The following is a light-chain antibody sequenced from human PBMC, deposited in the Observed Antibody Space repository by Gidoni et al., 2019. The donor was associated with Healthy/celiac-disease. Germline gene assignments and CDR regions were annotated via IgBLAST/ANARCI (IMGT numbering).Light chain of an antibody. CDR1: QDISNS. J-gene: IGKJ4*01. CDR2: DAS. V-gene: IGKV1-33*01. Sequence: IQMTQSPSSLSASVGDRVTITCQASQDISNSLNWYQQKPGKAPKLLTYDASNLETGVPSRCSGSGSGTDFTFNISSLQAEDIATYYWQQYDNLPLTFGGGTKVEIK. CDR3: QQYDNLPLT.